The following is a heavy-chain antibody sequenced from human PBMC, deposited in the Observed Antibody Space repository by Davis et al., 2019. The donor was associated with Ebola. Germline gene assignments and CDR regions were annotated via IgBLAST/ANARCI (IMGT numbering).Heavy chain of an antibody. CDR3: ARGLAARRYYYGMDV. Sequence: SETLSLTCTVSGGSISSGDYYWSWVRQPPGKGLEWIGYIYYSGSTYYNPSLKSRVTISVDTSKNQFSLKLSSVTAADTAVYYCARGLAARRYYYGMDVWGQGTTVTVSS. D-gene: IGHD6-6*01. V-gene: IGHV4-30-4*01. CDR1: GGSISSGDYY. J-gene: IGHJ6*02. CDR2: IYYSGST.